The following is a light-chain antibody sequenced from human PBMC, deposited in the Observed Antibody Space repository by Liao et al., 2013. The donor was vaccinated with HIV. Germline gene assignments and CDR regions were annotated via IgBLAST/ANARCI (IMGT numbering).Light chain of an antibody. J-gene: IGLJ3*02. CDR2: QDN. Sequence: SYELTQPPSVSVSPGQTASITCSGDKLGNKYTCWYQQKPGQSPVLVIYQDNKRPSGIPERFSGSNSGSTATLTISETQAMDEADYYCQAWDSSTEVFGGGTKLTVL. CDR3: QAWDSSTEV. V-gene: IGLV3-1*01. CDR1: KLGNKY.